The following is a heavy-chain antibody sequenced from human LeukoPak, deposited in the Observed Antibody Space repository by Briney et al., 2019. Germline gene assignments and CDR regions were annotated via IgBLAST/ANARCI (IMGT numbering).Heavy chain of an antibody. CDR2: IYSGGST. V-gene: IGHV3-53*01. D-gene: IGHD6-6*01. J-gene: IGHJ6*03. CDR3: AREKYSSSYYYYYYMDV. CDR1: GFTVSSNY. Sequence: PGGSLRLSCAASGFTVSSNYMSWVRQVPGKGLEWVSVIYSGGSTYYADSVKGRFTISRDNSKNTLYLQMNRLRAEDTAVYYCAREKYSSSYYYYYYMDVWGKGTTVTVSS.